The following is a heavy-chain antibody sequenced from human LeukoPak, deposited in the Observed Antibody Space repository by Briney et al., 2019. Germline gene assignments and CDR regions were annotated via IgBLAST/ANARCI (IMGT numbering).Heavy chain of an antibody. V-gene: IGHV1-69*05. Sequence: VASVKVSCKASGGTFSSYAISWVRQAPGQGLEWMGGIIPIFGTANYAQKFQGRVTITTDESTSTAYMELSSLRSDDTAVYYCATEIGGGPYYFDSWGQGTLVTVSS. J-gene: IGHJ4*02. CDR1: GGTFSSYA. D-gene: IGHD2/OR15-2a*01. CDR2: IIPIFGTA. CDR3: ATEIGGGPYYFDS.